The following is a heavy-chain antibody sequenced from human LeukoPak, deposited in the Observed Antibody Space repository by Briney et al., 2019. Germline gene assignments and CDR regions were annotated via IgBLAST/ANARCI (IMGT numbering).Heavy chain of an antibody. Sequence: PGGSLRLSCAASGFTFSDYYMSWIRQAPGKGLEWVSYISTSGSTIYYADSVKGRFTISRDNAKNSLYLQVNSLRAEDTAVYYCAREATLITADYYFGYWGQGTLVTVSS. CDR1: GFTFSDYY. V-gene: IGHV3-11*04. CDR2: ISTSGSTI. J-gene: IGHJ4*02. D-gene: IGHD3-10*01. CDR3: AREATLITADYYFGY.